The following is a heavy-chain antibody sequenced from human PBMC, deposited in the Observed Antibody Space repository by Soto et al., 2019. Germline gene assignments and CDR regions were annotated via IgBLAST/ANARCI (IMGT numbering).Heavy chain of an antibody. CDR2: INHGGST. D-gene: IGHD5-12*01. CDR3: ARTDIVITNWFDT. V-gene: IGHV4-34*01. J-gene: IGHJ5*02. Sequence: QVHLQQWGAGLLKPSETLSLTCAVYGESFIGYYWTWIRQSPGKGLEWIGEINHGGSTNYNPSLKSRVTISIDTSKNQFSLKLTSVTAADTSVFYCARTDIVITNWFDTWGQGTLVTVSS. CDR1: GESFIGYY.